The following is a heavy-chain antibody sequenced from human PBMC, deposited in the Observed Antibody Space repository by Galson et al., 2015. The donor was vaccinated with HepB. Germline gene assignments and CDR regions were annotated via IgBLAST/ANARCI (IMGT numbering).Heavy chain of an antibody. J-gene: IGHJ5*02. V-gene: IGHV4-30-4*01. CDR1: GGSISSGDYY. Sequence: TLSLTCTVSGGSISSGDYYWSWIRQPPGKGLEWIGYIYYSGSTYYNPSLKSRVTISVDTSKNQFSLKLSSVTAADTAVYYCARDLSSPGYSYGFGWFDPWGQGTLVTVSS. CDR2: IYYSGST. CDR3: ARDLSSPGYSYGFGWFDP. D-gene: IGHD5-18*01.